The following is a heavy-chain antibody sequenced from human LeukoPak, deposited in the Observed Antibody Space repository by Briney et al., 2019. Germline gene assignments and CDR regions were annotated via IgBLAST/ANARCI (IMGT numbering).Heavy chain of an antibody. CDR1: GFTFSNYW. Sequence: GGSLRLSCAAFGFTFSNYWMSWVRQAPGKGLEWVANINQDGSEKYYVDSVRGRFSISRDNAKNSLYLQMNSLRAEDTAVYYCARGHEYFASGSGDYWGQGTLVTVSS. J-gene: IGHJ4*02. D-gene: IGHD3-10*01. CDR3: ARGHEYFASGSGDY. CDR2: INQDGSEK. V-gene: IGHV3-7*05.